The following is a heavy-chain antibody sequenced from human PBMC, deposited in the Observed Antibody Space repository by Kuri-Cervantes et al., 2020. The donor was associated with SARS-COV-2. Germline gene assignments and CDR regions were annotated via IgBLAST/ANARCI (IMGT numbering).Heavy chain of an antibody. V-gene: IGHV3-11*05. CDR2: ISSSSSYT. CDR3: AKGRDTAKYGMDV. D-gene: IGHD5-18*01. Sequence: GESLKISCAASGFTFSDYYMSWIRRAPGKGLEWVSYISSSSSYTNYADSVKGRFTTSRDSSKNTLNLQMNSLGAEDTAVYYCAKGRDTAKYGMDVWGQGTTVTVSS. J-gene: IGHJ6*02. CDR1: GFTFSDYY.